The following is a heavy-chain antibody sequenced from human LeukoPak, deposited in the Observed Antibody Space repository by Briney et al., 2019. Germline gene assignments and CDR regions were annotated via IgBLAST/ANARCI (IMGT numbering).Heavy chain of an antibody. Sequence: PGGSLRLSCAASGFTFSSYAMSWVRQAPGKGLEWVSAISGSGGSTYYADSVKGRFTISSDNSKNTLYLQMNSLRAEDTAVYYCAKDPWYDFWSGRRWLDPGGQGTLVTVSS. CDR3: AKDPWYDFWSGRRWLDP. J-gene: IGHJ5*02. D-gene: IGHD3-3*01. CDR1: GFTFSSYA. CDR2: ISGSGGST. V-gene: IGHV3-23*01.